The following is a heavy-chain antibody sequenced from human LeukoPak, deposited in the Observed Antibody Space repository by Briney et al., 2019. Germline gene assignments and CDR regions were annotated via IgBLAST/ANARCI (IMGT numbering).Heavy chain of an antibody. CDR1: GFTFSSYS. CDR2: ISSSSSYI. CDR3: ARDRPRWLHYKVHDY. V-gene: IGHV3-21*01. J-gene: IGHJ4*02. Sequence: GGSLRLSCAASGFTFSSYSMNWVRQAPGKGLEWVSSISSSSSYIYYADSVKGRFTISRDNAKNSLYLQMNSLRAEDTAVYYCARDRPRWLHYKVHDYWGQGTLVTVSS. D-gene: IGHD5-24*01.